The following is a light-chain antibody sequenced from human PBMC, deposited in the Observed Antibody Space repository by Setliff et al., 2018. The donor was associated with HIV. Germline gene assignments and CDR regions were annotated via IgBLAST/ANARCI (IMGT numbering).Light chain of an antibody. Sequence: ALTQPASVSGSPGQSITISCSGSSIDLRDYKYVSWYQQHPGEAPKLLIYDATHRPSGVASRFSGSKSGSAASLSISGLQGEDEADYYCSSYTTTNTWVFGGGTQL. J-gene: IGLJ3*02. CDR2: DAT. V-gene: IGLV2-14*03. CDR1: SIDLRDYKY. CDR3: SSYTTTNTWV.